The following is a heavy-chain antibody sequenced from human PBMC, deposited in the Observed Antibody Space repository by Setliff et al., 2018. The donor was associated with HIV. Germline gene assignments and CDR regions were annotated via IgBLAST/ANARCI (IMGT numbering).Heavy chain of an antibody. CDR3: ATRIRDGHRGYGNFDF. D-gene: IGHD5-12*01. Sequence: ASVKVSCKASGYTFTTYGITWVRQAPGQGLEWMGWISTYNGNTNYAQKFQGSVTMTEDTSTDTAYMELSSLRPEDTAVYYCATRIRDGHRGYGNFDFWGQGTLVTVSS. CDR1: GYTFTTYG. CDR2: ISTYNGNT. J-gene: IGHJ4*02. V-gene: IGHV1-18*01.